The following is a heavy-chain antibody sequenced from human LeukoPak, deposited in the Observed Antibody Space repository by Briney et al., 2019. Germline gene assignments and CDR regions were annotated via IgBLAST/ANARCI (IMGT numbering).Heavy chain of an antibody. CDR2: IYNSGST. CDR3: ASGTTGYSSSWYGFDY. Sequence: SETLSLTCAVSGGSISSSNWGSGVRRPPGKGREGIGEIYNSGSTNYNPSLTRRVTISLDTSTHQFSLKLTSVTAADTAVYYCASGTTGYSSSWYGFDYWGQGTLVTVSS. V-gene: IGHV4-4*02. CDR1: GGSISSSNW. J-gene: IGHJ4*02. D-gene: IGHD6-13*01.